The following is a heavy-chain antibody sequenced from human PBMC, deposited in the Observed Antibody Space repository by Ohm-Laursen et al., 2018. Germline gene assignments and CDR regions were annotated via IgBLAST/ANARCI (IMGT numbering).Heavy chain of an antibody. CDR1: GFIFSSFA. J-gene: IGHJ4*02. CDR3: AKGRSEVVSAALNY. V-gene: IGHV3-23*01. D-gene: IGHD2-2*01. CDR2: ISGSGDDT. Sequence: SLRLSCTAPGFIFSSFAMTWARQAPGKGLEWVSVISGSGDDTYYTDSVKGRFTVSRDISNNTVYLHMDSLGAEDTAVYYCAKGRSEVVSAALNYWGQGTLVTVSS.